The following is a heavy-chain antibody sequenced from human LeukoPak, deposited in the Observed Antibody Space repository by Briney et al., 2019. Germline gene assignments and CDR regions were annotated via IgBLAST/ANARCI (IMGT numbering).Heavy chain of an antibody. J-gene: IGHJ4*02. CDR2: IYYNGST. CDR1: GGSISSYY. Sequence: KPSETLSLTCTVSGGSISSYYLSWIRQPPGKGLEWIGYIYYNGSTNYTPSLKSRVTISLDTSKNKFSLKLRSVTAADTAMYYCARAVVLSYDGSGYTTRFDYCGQGTLVTVSS. CDR3: ARAVVLSYDGSGYTTRFDY. D-gene: IGHD3-22*01. V-gene: IGHV4-59*01.